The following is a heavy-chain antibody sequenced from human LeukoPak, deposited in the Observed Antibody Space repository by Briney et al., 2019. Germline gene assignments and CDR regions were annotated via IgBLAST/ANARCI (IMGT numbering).Heavy chain of an antibody. CDR3: AKERVDIVALPEVY. CDR1: GFTFSSYA. D-gene: IGHD5-12*01. CDR2: ISYDGSNK. V-gene: IGHV3-30-3*02. J-gene: IGHJ4*02. Sequence: GRSLRLSCAASGFTFSSYAMHWVRQAPGKGLEWVAVISYDGSNKYYADSVKGRFTISRDNSKNTLYLQMNSLRAEDTAVYYCAKERVDIVALPEVYWGQGTLVTVSS.